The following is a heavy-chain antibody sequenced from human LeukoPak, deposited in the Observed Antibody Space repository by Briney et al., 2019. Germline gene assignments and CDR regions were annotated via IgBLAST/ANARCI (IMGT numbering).Heavy chain of an antibody. CDR3: ARDGGYTYGSRGWFDP. CDR2: FFYSGST. Sequence: SETLSLTCSVASGSTSTYYWRWFRQHAGRGREWIGYFFYSGSTIYNPSLKSRVTLSVDTSKNQFSLKLNSVTAADTAVYFCARDGGYTYGSRGWFDPWGQGTLVTVSS. V-gene: IGHV4-59*01. CDR1: SGSTSTYY. J-gene: IGHJ5*02. D-gene: IGHD5-18*01.